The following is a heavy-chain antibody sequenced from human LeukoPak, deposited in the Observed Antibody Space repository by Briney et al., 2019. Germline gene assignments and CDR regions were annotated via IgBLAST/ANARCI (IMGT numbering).Heavy chain of an antibody. J-gene: IGHJ6*04. CDR1: GGSFSGYY. V-gene: IGHV4-34*01. CDR3: ARGHLGTIFGVVTSASDV. CDR2: INHSGST. D-gene: IGHD3-3*01. Sequence: PSETLSLTCAVYGGSFSGYYWSWIRQPPGKGLEWIGEINHSGSTNYNPSLKSRVPISVDTSKNQFSLKLSSVTAADTAVYYCARGHLGTIFGVVTSASDVWGKGTTVTVSS.